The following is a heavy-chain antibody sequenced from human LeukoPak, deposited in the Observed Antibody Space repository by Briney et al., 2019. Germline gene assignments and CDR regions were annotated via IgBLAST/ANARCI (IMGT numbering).Heavy chain of an antibody. Sequence: ASVKVSCKASGYTFTSYGISWVRQAPGQGLEWMGWISAYNGNTNYAQKFQGRVTMTRDTSTSTVYMELSSLRSEDTAVYYCARRGVADWFDPWGQGTLVTVSS. J-gene: IGHJ5*02. CDR2: ISAYNGNT. CDR3: ARRGVADWFDP. D-gene: IGHD6-19*01. CDR1: GYTFTSYG. V-gene: IGHV1-18*01.